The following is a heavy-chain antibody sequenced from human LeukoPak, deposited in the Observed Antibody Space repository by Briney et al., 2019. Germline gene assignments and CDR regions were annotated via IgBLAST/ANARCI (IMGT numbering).Heavy chain of an antibody. D-gene: IGHD1-26*01. V-gene: IGHV4-61*02. Sequence: PSQTLSLTCTVSGGSISSGSYYWSWIRQPAGKGLEWIGRIYTSGSTNYNPSLKSRVTISVDTSKNQFSLKLSSVTAADTAVYYCARARPVGATTGNFDYWAREPWSPSPQ. J-gene: IGHJ4*02. CDR1: GGSISSGSYY. CDR3: ARARPVGATTGNFDY. CDR2: IYTSGST.